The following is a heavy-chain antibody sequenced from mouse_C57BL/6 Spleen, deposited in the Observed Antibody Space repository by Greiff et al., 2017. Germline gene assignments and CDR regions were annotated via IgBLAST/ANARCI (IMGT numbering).Heavy chain of an antibody. J-gene: IGHJ2*01. V-gene: IGHV1-82*01. CDR1: GYAFSSSW. CDR3: ARSTGHYFDY. D-gene: IGHD4-1*02. Sequence: VKLVESGPELVKPGASVKISCKASGYAFSSSWMNWVKQRPGKGLEWIGRIYPGDGDTNYNGKFKGKATLTADKSFSTAYMQLSSLTSEDSAVYFCARSTGHYFDYWGQGTTLTVSS. CDR2: IYPGDGDT.